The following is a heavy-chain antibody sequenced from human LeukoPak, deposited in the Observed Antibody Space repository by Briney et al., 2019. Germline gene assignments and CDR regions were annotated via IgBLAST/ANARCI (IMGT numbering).Heavy chain of an antibody. CDR1: GFTFDDYA. CDR2: ISWNSGSI. D-gene: IGHD6-6*01. J-gene: IGHJ4*02. V-gene: IGHV3-9*01. CDR3: AKALEYRSSSGADY. Sequence: GRSLRLSCAASGFTFDDYAMHWVRQAPGKGLEWVSGISWNSGSIGYADSVKGRFTISRDNAKNSLYLQMNSLRAEDTALYYCAKALEYRSSSGADYWGQGTLVTVSS.